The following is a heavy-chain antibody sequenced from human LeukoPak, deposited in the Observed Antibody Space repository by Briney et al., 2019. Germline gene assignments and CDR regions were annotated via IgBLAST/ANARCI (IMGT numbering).Heavy chain of an antibody. D-gene: IGHD3-9*01. Sequence: PGGSLRLSCAASGFTFSSYSMNWVRQAPGKGLEWASSISSSSSYIYYADSVKGRFTISRDNAKNSLYLQMNSLRAEDTAVYYCARDRDYDILTGYGFDAFDIWGQGTMVTVSS. J-gene: IGHJ3*02. CDR3: ARDRDYDILTGYGFDAFDI. CDR2: ISSSSSYI. V-gene: IGHV3-21*01. CDR1: GFTFSSYS.